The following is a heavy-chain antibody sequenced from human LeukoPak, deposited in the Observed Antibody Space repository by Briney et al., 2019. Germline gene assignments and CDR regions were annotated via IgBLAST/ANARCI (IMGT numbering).Heavy chain of an antibody. Sequence: PGRSLRPSCAASGFTFSSYAMHWVRQAPGKGLEWVAVISYDGSNKYYADSVKGRFTISRDNSKNTLYLQMNSLRAEDTAVYYCARDSSQDYFDYWGQGTLVTVSS. CDR2: ISYDGSNK. D-gene: IGHD2/OR15-2a*01. J-gene: IGHJ4*02. CDR3: ARDSSQDYFDY. CDR1: GFTFSSYA. V-gene: IGHV3-30*04.